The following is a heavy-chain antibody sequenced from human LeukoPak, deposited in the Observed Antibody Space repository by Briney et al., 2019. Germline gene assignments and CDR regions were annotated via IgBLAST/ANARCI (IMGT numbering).Heavy chain of an antibody. Sequence: PGGSLRLSCAASGFTFSTYSMNWVRQAPGKGLEWVSYISYSSSAIYYADSVKGRFTISRDNAKNSLYLRMNSLRDEDTAVYYCARDSYGSRGYYCVSDYWGQGTLVTVSS. V-gene: IGHV3-48*02. CDR3: ARDSYGSRGYYCVSDY. CDR1: GFTFSTYS. J-gene: IGHJ4*02. D-gene: IGHD3-22*01. CDR2: ISYSSSAI.